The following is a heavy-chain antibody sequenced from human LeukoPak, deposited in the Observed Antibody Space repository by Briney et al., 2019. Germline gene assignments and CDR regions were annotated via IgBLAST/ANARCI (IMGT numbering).Heavy chain of an antibody. CDR1: GGSISSYY. CDR3: ASAELSIAAAPPKY. J-gene: IGHJ4*02. Sequence: SETLSLTCTVSGGSISSYYWSWIRQPAGKGLEWIGRIYTSGGTNYNPSLKSRVTMSVDTSKNQFSLKLSSVTAADTAVYYCASAELSIAAAPPKYWGQGTLVTVSS. V-gene: IGHV4-4*07. D-gene: IGHD6-13*01. CDR2: IYTSGGT.